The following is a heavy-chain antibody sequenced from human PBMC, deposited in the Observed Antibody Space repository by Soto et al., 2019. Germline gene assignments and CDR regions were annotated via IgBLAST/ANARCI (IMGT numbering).Heavy chain of an antibody. D-gene: IGHD2-2*01. V-gene: IGHV3-21*01. J-gene: IGHJ5*02. CDR2: ISSGGSYI. Sequence: EVQLVESGGGLVKPGGSLRLSCVASGFTFSKYSMNWVRQAPDKGLEWVSAISSGGSYIYYADSVKGRFTISRDNGENSLYLQMNSLRTEDTAIYYCARQPCSSPSCYPNYFDPWGQGTLVTVSS. CDR1: GFTFSKYS. CDR3: ARQPCSSPSCYPNYFDP.